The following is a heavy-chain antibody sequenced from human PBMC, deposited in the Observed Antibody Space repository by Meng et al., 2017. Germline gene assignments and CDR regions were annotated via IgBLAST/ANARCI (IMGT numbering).Heavy chain of an antibody. J-gene: IGHJ6*02. Sequence: GSLRLSCTVSGGSISSYYWSWIRQPPGKGLEWSGYIYYSGSTNYNPSLKSRVNISVDTSKNQFSLKLSSVTAADTAVYYCARDLSPVYGDYHSECTRRRYYYYYYGMDVWGQGTTVTVSS. CDR1: GGSISSYY. D-gene: IGHD4-17*01. CDR3: ARDLSPVYGDYHSECTRRRYYYYYYGMDV. V-gene: IGHV4-59*01. CDR2: IYYSGST.